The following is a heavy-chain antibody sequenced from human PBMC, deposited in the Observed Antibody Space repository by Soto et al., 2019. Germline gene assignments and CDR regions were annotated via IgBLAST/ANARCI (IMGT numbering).Heavy chain of an antibody. CDR2: INPSGGST. CDR1: GYTFTSYY. D-gene: IGHD3-10*01. V-gene: IGHV1-46*01. J-gene: IGHJ4*02. Sequence: ASVKVSCKASGYTFTSYYMHWVRQAPGQGLEWMGIINPSGGSTSYAQKFQGRVTMTRDTSTSTVYMELSSLRSEDTAVYYCARLAIFFWCVIITDIFSFWGQGSLVPVSA. CDR3: ARLAIFFWCVIITDIFSF.